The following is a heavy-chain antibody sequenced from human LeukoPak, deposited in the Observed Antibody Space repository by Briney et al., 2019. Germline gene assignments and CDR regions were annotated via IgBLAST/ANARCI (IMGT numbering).Heavy chain of an antibody. Sequence: SETLSLTCAVSNGSFSAYYWSWIRQSPGKGLQWIGEISHSGSTNYNPSLKLRVSISLDMSKNHFSLRLSSVTAADTEVYFCARRYCSGGSCYMRGYYGMDVWATGTTVIVSS. V-gene: IGHV4-34*01. J-gene: IGHJ6*04. CDR3: ARRYCSGGSCYMRGYYGMDV. CDR1: NGSFSAYY. CDR2: ISHSGST. D-gene: IGHD2-15*01.